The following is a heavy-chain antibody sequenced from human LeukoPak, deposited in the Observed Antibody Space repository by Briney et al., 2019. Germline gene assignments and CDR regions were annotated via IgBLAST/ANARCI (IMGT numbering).Heavy chain of an antibody. D-gene: IGHD3-9*01. J-gene: IGHJ3*02. V-gene: IGHV4-39*01. CDR3: ARHGLSCYDILTGYYPADAFDI. CDR1: GGSISSSSYY. CDR2: IYYSGST. Sequence: PSESLSLTCTVSGGSISSSSYYWGWLRQPPGKGLEWIGSIYYSGSTYYNPSIKRRGTISVDTSKNQFCLKQSSVTAANTAVYYCARHGLSCYDILTGYYPADAFDIWGQGTMVTVSS.